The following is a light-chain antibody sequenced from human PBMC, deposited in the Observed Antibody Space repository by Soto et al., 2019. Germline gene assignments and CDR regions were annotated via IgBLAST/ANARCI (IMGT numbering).Light chain of an antibody. CDR1: QRVLYSSNNKSY. Sequence: DIVMTQSPDSLAVSLGERATINCKSSQRVLYSSNNKSYLAWYQHKPGQPPKLLIFWASTRESGVPDRFSGSGSGTDFTLTISSLQAEDVAVYYCQQYFTTPFTFGPGTKVDIK. CDR2: WAS. CDR3: QQYFTTPFT. J-gene: IGKJ3*01. V-gene: IGKV4-1*01.